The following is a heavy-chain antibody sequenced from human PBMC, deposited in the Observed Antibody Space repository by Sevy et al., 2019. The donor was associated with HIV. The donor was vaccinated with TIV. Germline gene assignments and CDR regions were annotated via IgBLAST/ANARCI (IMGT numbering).Heavy chain of an antibody. Sequence: GGSLRLSCAASGFTFSSYAMTWVRQAPGKGLDWVSSMTGSGSITYYGDSVKGRFTISRDNSKHTPYLQMNNLRVEDTALYYCAKDGLHSGDFEYFQDWGQGTLVTVSS. J-gene: IGHJ1*01. CDR3: AKDGLHSGDFEYFQD. V-gene: IGHV3-23*01. CDR1: GFTFSSYA. D-gene: IGHD2-21*02. CDR2: MTGSGSIT.